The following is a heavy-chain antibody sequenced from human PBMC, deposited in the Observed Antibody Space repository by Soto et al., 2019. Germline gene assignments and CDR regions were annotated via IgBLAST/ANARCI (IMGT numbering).Heavy chain of an antibody. V-gene: IGHV4-59*08. CDR2: IYYSGST. CDR1: GGSISSYY. Sequence: SETLSLTCTVSGGSISSYYWSWIRQPPGKGLEWIGYIYYSGSTNYNPSLKSRVTISVDTSKNQFSLKLSSVTAADTAVYYCARQYTAAGTSWFDPSGQGTLVTVSS. CDR3: ARQYTAAGTSWFDP. J-gene: IGHJ5*02. D-gene: IGHD6-13*01.